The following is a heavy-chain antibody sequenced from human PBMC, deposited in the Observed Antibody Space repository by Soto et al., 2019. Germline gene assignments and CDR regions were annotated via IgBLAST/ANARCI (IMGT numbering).Heavy chain of an antibody. J-gene: IGHJ6*02. CDR2: INHSGST. V-gene: IGHV4-34*01. Sequence: ETLSLTCAVYGGSFSGYYWSWIRQPPGKGLEWIGEINHSGSTNYNPSLKSRVTISVDTSKNQFSLKLSSVTAADTAVYYCARARTVSYYYYGMDVWGQGTTVTVSS. CDR3: ARARTVSYYYYGMDV. CDR1: GGSFSGYY. D-gene: IGHD4-17*01.